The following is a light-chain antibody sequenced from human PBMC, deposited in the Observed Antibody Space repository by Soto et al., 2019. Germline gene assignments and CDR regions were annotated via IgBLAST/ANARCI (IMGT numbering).Light chain of an antibody. CDR2: DTS. CDR1: QSVGRRY. CDR3: QYQGT. Sequence: IVLTQSPGTLSLSPGERGTLSCRASQSVGRRYLAWYQQRPGQAPRLLIYDTSERASDIPDRFSGSGSGTDFTLTISRLVPEDFAVYYCQYQGTFGGGTKVEIK. J-gene: IGKJ4*01. V-gene: IGKV3-20*01.